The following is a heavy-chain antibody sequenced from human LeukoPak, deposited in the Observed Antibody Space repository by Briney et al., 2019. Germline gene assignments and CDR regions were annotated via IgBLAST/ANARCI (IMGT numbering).Heavy chain of an antibody. V-gene: IGHV3-23*01. D-gene: IGHD2-2*01. J-gene: IGHJ4*02. Sequence: PGGSLRLSCAASGFTFSSYAMSWVRQAPGKGLEWVSGISGSGGSTFYADSVKGRFTISRDNAKNSLYLQMNSLRAEDTAVYYCAREPTYASNWGQGTLVTVSS. CDR1: GFTFSSYA. CDR2: ISGSGGST. CDR3: AREPTYASN.